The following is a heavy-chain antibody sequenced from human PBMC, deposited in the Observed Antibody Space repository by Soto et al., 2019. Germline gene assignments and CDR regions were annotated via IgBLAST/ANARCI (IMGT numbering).Heavy chain of an antibody. D-gene: IGHD3-9*01. J-gene: IGHJ3*02. CDR1: GFTFSSYS. V-gene: IGHV3-21*01. Sequence: PGGSLRLSCAASGFTFSSYSMNWVRQAPGKGLEWVSSISSTSSYIYYADSMKGRFTISRDNAKNSLYLQMNSLRAEDTAVYYCARDYDILTGYAFDIWGQGTMVTVSS. CDR2: ISSTSSYI. CDR3: ARDYDILTGYAFDI.